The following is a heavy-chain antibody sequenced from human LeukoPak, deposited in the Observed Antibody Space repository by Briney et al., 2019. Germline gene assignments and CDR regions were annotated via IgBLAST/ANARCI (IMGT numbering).Heavy chain of an antibody. CDR3: ARARERINRYYFDY. Sequence: ASVKVSCKASGYNFIDYYMHWVRQAPGQGLEWMGWTNPNSGGTNYAQKFQGRVTMTRDTSISTAYMELSRLRSDDTAVYYCARARERINRYYFDYWGQGTLVTVSS. CDR1: GYNFIDYY. CDR2: TNPNSGGT. J-gene: IGHJ4*02. D-gene: IGHD1-1*01. V-gene: IGHV1-2*02.